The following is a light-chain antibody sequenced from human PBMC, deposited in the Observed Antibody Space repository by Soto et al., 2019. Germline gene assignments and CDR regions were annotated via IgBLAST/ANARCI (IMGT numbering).Light chain of an antibody. CDR2: DAS. V-gene: IGKV3D-20*01. CDR3: QQYGTSRWT. J-gene: IGKJ1*01. CDR1: QNVSNSY. Sequence: EIVLTQSPATLSLSPGERATLSCGASQNVSNSYLAWYQQKPGLAPRLLIYDASSRAMGIPDRFSGSGAGADFTHTLSRLEPEDFAVYYCQQYGTSRWTFGQGTKVAIK.